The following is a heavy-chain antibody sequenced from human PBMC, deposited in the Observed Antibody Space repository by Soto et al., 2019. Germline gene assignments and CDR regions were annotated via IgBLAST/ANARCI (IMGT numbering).Heavy chain of an antibody. V-gene: IGHV4-39*07. CDR3: ARVYGAYLDY. Sequence: PSEPLSLTCTAAGGSISSLSYYWGWFRQPPGKGLEWIGSIYYSGSTNYNPSLKSRVTISVDTSKNQFSLKLSSVTAADTAAYYCARVYGAYLDYWGQGTLVTVSS. CDR2: IYYSGST. CDR1: GGSISSLSYY. D-gene: IGHD4-17*01. J-gene: IGHJ4*02.